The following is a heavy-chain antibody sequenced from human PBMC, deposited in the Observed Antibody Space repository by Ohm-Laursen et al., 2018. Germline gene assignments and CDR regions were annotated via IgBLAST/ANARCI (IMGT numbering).Heavy chain of an antibody. CDR3: GRDMDV. V-gene: IGHV3-7*01. CDR2: INQDGGAK. J-gene: IGHJ6*02. CDR1: GFTFNNYW. Sequence: SLRLSCTASGFTFNNYWMNWVRQTPGKGLEWVANINQDGGAKNYVDSVKGRFTVSRDNAKNSLYLQMNSLRVEDTAVYYCGRDMDVWGQGTTVTVSS.